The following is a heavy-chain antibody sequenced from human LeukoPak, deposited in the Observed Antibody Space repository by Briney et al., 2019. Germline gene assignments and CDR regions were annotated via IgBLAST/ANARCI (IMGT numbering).Heavy chain of an antibody. CDR3: ARDPAEYYYDSSGYSPLPGD. CDR2: IWYDGSNK. J-gene: IGHJ4*02. CDR1: GFTFSSYG. V-gene: IGHV3-33*01. Sequence: PGRSLRLSCAASGFTFSSYGMHWVRQAPGKGLEWVAVIWYDGSNKYYADSVKGRFTISRDNSKNTLYLQMNSLRAEDTAVYYCARDPAEYYYDSSGYSPLPGDWGQGTLVTVSS. D-gene: IGHD3-22*01.